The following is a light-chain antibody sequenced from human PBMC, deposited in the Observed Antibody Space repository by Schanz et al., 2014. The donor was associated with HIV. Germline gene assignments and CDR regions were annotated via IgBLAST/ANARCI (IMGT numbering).Light chain of an antibody. CDR1: QTISSN. Sequence: EIVLTQSPGTLSLSPGERATLSCRASQTISSNLAWYQQKPGQAPRLLIYGASGRATGIPDRFSGSGSGTDFTLTISRLEPEDFAVYYCQQYGSSPLFGQGTKVEIK. J-gene: IGKJ1*01. V-gene: IGKV3-20*01. CDR3: QQYGSSPL. CDR2: GAS.